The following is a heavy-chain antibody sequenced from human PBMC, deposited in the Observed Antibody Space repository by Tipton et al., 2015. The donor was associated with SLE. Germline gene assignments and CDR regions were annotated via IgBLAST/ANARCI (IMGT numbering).Heavy chain of an antibody. V-gene: IGHV4-61*02. CDR2: IFTRGSM. J-gene: IGHJ4*02. CDR1: GGSISSGTYY. Sequence: TLSLTCTVSGGSISSGTYYWSWIRQPAGKGLEWIGRIFTRGSMNYNLSLKSRVTISLDTSKNQVSLQLNSVTAADTAVYYCARTLPDSSGLAFDHWGQGILVTVSS. CDR3: ARTLPDSSGLAFDH. D-gene: IGHD3-22*01.